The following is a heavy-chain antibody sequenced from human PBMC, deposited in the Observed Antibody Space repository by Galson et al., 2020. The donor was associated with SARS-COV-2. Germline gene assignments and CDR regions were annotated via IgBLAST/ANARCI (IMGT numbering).Heavy chain of an antibody. J-gene: IGHJ3*02. Sequence: GESLKISCAASGFTFSSYSMNWVRQAPGTGLEWVSCISSSSSYIYYADQVKGRFTISRDNAKHSLYLQMNSLRAEDTAVYYCARDVGYYDEHDAFDIWGQGTMVTVSS. CDR1: GFTFSSYS. V-gene: IGHV3-21*05. CDR3: ARDVGYYDEHDAFDI. D-gene: IGHD3-22*01. CDR2: ISSSSSYI.